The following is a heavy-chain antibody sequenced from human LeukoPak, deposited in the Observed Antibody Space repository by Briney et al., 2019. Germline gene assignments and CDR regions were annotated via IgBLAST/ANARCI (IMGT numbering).Heavy chain of an antibody. V-gene: IGHV3-30*02. D-gene: IGHD2-2*01. CDR2: IRYDGSNK. Sequence: PGGSLRLSCAASGFTFSSYGMHWVRQAPGKGLEWVAFIRYDGSNKYYADSVKGRFTISRDNSKNTLYLQMNSLRAEDTAVYYCAKMGVCSSTSCRNYYYYYMDVWGKGTTVTVSS. J-gene: IGHJ6*03. CDR1: GFTFSSYG. CDR3: AKMGVCSSTSCRNYYYYYMDV.